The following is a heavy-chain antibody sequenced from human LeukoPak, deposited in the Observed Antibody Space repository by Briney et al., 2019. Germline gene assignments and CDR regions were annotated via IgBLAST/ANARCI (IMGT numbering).Heavy chain of an antibody. Sequence: ASVKVFCKASGGTFNDYSISWVRQAPGQGLEWMGRIIPILNVPNYAQKFEGRVTITADKSTNTAYMELSSLKSEDTAVYFCARDRPRARYFDYWGQGTLVTVSS. CDR3: ARDRPRARYFDY. D-gene: IGHD2-15*01. CDR1: GGTFNDYS. V-gene: IGHV1-69*04. CDR2: IIPILNVP. J-gene: IGHJ4*02.